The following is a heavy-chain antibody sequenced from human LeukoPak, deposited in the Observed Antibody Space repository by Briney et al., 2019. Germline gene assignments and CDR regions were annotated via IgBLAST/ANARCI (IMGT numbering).Heavy chain of an antibody. V-gene: IGHV4-4*07. Sequence: SETLSLTCNVPGGSISKYYWSWIRQPSDKGLQWTGRIHTSATTHYNPSLKSRFTLSVDTAKHPLSLRLPSLTPTDPSMYHRGRLLLPAHEGVFDIWGRGTMVTVSS. CDR3: GRLLLPAHEGVFDI. J-gene: IGHJ3*02. CDR2: IHTSATT. D-gene: IGHD1-14*01. CDR1: GGSISKYY.